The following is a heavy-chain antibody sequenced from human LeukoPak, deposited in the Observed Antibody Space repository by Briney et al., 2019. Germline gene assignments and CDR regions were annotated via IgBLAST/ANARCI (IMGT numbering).Heavy chain of an antibody. D-gene: IGHD5-24*01. J-gene: IGHJ4*02. CDR2: IYPGDSDT. CDR3: VRQDGESPYYFDY. Sequence: GESLKISCKGSGYRFSSYWIGWVRQMPGKGLEWMGIIYPGDSDTRYSPSFQGQVTISVDKSISTAYLQWSSLKASDTGMYYCVRQDGESPYYFDYWGQGTLVTVSS. CDR1: GYRFSSYW. V-gene: IGHV5-51*01.